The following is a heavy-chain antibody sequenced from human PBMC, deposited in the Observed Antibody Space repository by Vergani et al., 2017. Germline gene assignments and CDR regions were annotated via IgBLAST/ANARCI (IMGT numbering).Heavy chain of an antibody. V-gene: IGHV4-59*04. CDR2: VSHSGDT. Sequence: QLHLQESGPGLVKPSETLSLTCTVSGASVNSYYWSWIRQPPGKGLEWISSVSHSGDTYFNPSLKGRVSISMDTSKNYFFLTLSSVTAADTAMYYCARRSSSYYFDIWGQGVLITVSS. J-gene: IGHJ5*02. D-gene: IGHD3-22*01. CDR3: ARRSSSYYFDI. CDR1: GASVNSYY.